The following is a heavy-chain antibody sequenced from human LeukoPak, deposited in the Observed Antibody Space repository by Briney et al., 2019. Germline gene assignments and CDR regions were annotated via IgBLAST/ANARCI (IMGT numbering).Heavy chain of an antibody. V-gene: IGHV1-69*01. CDR3: ARGYSRWSIPTSSYYYRMDL. CDR2: IIPIFSTA. J-gene: IGHJ6*02. D-gene: IGHD6-13*01. Sequence: SVKVSCKASGDTLNNYSISWVRQAPGQGLEWMGGIIPIFSTANYAQKFQARVTITADESTNTAYMELSSLTSDDTAVYYCARGYSRWSIPTSSYYYRMDLWGQGTTVAVSS. CDR1: GDTLNNYS.